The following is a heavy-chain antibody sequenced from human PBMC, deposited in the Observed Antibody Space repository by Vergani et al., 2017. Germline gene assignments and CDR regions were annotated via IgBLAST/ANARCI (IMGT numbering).Heavy chain of an antibody. CDR3: ARPGSIEMATNIKVDWYFDL. Sequence: EVQLVQSGAEVKKPGESLTISCKGSGYSFTSYWIGWVRQMPGKGLVWMGIIYPGDSDTRYSPAFQGQVTISADKSISTAYLQWSSLKASDTAMYYCARPGSIEMATNIKVDWYFDLWGRGTLVTVSS. CDR1: GYSFTSYW. V-gene: IGHV5-51*01. D-gene: IGHD5-24*01. CDR2: IYPGDSDT. J-gene: IGHJ2*01.